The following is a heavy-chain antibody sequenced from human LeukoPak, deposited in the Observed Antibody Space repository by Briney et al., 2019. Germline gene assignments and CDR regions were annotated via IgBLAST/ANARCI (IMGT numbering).Heavy chain of an antibody. V-gene: IGHV3-23*01. CDR1: GFTFSSYA. CDR2: ISGSGGST. J-gene: IGHJ4*02. Sequence: GESLKISCAASGFTFSSYAMSWVRQAPGKGLEWVSAISGSGGSTYYADSVKGRFTISRDNSKNTLYLQMNSLRAEDTAVYYCAKGDDHEDYWGQGTLVTVSS. CDR3: AKGDDHEDY.